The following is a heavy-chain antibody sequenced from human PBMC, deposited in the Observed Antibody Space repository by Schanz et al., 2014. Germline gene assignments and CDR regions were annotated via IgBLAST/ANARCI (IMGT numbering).Heavy chain of an antibody. V-gene: IGHV3-30*18. CDR1: GFTFSGYG. Sequence: QVQLVESGGCVVQPGRSLRLSCAASGFTFSGYGMHWVRQAPGKGLEWVAIISYDGRHKNYADSVKGRFTISRDNSKNTLDLQMNSLRDEDTALYYCAKDMHKDYGGKPQAFDIWGQGTMVTVSS. CDR3: AKDMHKDYGGKPQAFDI. CDR2: ISYDGRHK. D-gene: IGHD4-17*01. J-gene: IGHJ3*02.